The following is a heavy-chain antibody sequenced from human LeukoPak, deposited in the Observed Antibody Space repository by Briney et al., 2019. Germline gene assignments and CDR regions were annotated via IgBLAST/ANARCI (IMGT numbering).Heavy chain of an antibody. V-gene: IGHV3-30*18. CDR2: TSFDGGNK. D-gene: IGHD3-10*01. CDR1: GLTFSSFG. J-gene: IGHJ6*02. CDR3: VKDMNPGGADV. Sequence: GRSLRLSCAASGLTFSSFGMHWVRQAPGKGLEWVAVTSFDGGNKHYADSVKGRFTISRDSAKNSLYLQMNSLRPEDTALYYCVKDMNPGGADVWGQGTTVTVSS.